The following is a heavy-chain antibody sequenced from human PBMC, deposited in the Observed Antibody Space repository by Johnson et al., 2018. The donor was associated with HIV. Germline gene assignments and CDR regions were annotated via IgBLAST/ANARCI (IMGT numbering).Heavy chain of an antibody. CDR3: ASRVVWSSGWSDAFDI. CDR2: IYSGGST. CDR1: GFTVSSNY. V-gene: IGHV3-53*01. D-gene: IGHD6-19*01. J-gene: IGHJ3*02. Sequence: VQLVESGGGLIQPGGSLRLSCAASGFTVSSNYMSWVRQAPGKGLEWVSVIYSGGSTYYADSVKGRFTISRDNSKNTLYIKLNSLRAEDTAVYYCASRVVWSSGWSDAFDIWGQGTMVTVSS.